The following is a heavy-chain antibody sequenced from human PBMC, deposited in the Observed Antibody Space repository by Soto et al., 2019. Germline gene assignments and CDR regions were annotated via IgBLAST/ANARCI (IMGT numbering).Heavy chain of an antibody. J-gene: IGHJ4*02. CDR1: GFTFSSYY. Sequence: EVQMVESGGGLVQPGGSLRLSCAASGFTFSSYYMMWVRQAPGKGLEWVANIKQDGSERHYVDSVKGRFTISRDNAKNSLYLQMNSLRVEDTAVYYWANRHLNWGQGTLVTVSS. V-gene: IGHV3-7*01. CDR3: ANRHLN. CDR2: IKQDGSER.